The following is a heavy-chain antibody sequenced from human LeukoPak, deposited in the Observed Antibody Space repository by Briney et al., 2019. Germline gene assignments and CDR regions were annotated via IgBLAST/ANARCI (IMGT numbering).Heavy chain of an antibody. Sequence: SETLSLTCAVSGDSISNDHWWSWVRQPPGEGLEWIGVIHHSGSTNYNPSLKSRVTISVDKSKNQFSLILTSLAAADTAVYYCASNFRYCLDYWGQGTLVTVSS. D-gene: IGHD2-21*01. CDR1: GDSISNDHW. V-gene: IGHV4-4*02. CDR3: ASNFRYCLDY. CDR2: IHHSGST. J-gene: IGHJ4*02.